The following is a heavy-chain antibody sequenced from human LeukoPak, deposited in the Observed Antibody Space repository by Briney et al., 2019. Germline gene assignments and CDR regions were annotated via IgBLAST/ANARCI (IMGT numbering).Heavy chain of an antibody. CDR2: IYYSGST. D-gene: IGHD5-24*01. Sequence: PSETLSLTCTVSGGSISSYYWSWIRQPPGKGLEWIGYIYYSGSTNYNPSLKSRVTISVDTSKNQFSLKLSSVTAADTAVYYCARHYDREMVIDYWGQGTLVTVSS. CDR1: GGSISSYY. J-gene: IGHJ4*02. V-gene: IGHV4-59*08. CDR3: ARHYDREMVIDY.